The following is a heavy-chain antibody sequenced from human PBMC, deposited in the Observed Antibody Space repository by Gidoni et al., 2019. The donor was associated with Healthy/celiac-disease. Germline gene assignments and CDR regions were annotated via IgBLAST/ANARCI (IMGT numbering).Heavy chain of an antibody. Sequence: EVQLVQSGAEVKKPGESLKISCKGSGYSFTSYWIGWVRQMPGKGLEWMGIIYPGDSDTRYSPSFQGQVTIAADKSISTAYLQWSSLKASDTAMYYCARRARLDYYYYYMDVWGKGTTVTVSS. CDR2: IYPGDSDT. CDR1: GYSFTSYW. D-gene: IGHD1-1*01. J-gene: IGHJ6*03. CDR3: ARRARLDYYYYYMDV. V-gene: IGHV5-51*01.